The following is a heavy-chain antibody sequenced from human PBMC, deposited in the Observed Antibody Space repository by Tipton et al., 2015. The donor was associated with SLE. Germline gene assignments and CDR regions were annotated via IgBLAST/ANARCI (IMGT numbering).Heavy chain of an antibody. D-gene: IGHD3-16*02. CDR3: ASYSYESSGYTHFDY. CDR1: GGSISSYY. V-gene: IGHV4-59*08. CDR2: IYYSGST. J-gene: IGHJ4*02. Sequence: TLSLTCTVSGGSISSYYWSWIRQPPGKGLEWIGYIYYSGSTNYNASLKRRVTMSLDTSKNQFSLRLTSVTAADTAVYYCASYSYESSGYTHFDYWGQGTLVTVSS.